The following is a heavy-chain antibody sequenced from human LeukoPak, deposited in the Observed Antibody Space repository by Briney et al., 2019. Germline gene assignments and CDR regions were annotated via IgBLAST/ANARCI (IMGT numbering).Heavy chain of an antibody. CDR3: AKDKEPLESGSYYYFDY. Sequence: GGSLRLSCAASGFTFSSYAMSWVRQAPGKGLEWVSAISGSGGSTYYADSVKGRFTISRDNSKNTLYLQMNSLRAEDTAVYYCAKDKEPLESGSYYYFDYWGQGTLVTVSS. D-gene: IGHD1-26*01. V-gene: IGHV3-23*01. CDR1: GFTFSSYA. J-gene: IGHJ4*02. CDR2: ISGSGGST.